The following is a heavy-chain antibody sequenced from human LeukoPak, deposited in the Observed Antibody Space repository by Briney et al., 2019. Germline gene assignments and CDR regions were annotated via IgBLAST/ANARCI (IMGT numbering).Heavy chain of an antibody. J-gene: IGHJ6*02. CDR1: GYTFTSYG. V-gene: IGHV1-18*01. D-gene: IGHD3-3*01. CDR3: ARLSLGIFGVVIQYGMDV. CDR2: ISAYNGNT. Sequence: ASVKVSCKASGYTFTSYGISWVRQAPRQGLEWMGWISAYNGNTNYAQKLQGRVTMTTDTSTSTAYMELRSLRSDDTAVYYCARLSLGIFGVVIQYGMDVWGQGTTVTVSS.